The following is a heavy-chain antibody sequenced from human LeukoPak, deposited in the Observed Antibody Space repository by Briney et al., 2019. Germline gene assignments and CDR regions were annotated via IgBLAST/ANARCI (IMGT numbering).Heavy chain of an antibody. V-gene: IGHV3-23*01. J-gene: IGHJ4*02. Sequence: PGGSLRLSCGASGFTFSSHGMNWVRQAPGKGLEWVSGISPSGGIAYYTDSVKGRFTISRDNSKNTLYLQMNSLRAEDTAVYYCAKDLAVAGTGGFDYWGQGTLVTVSS. CDR2: ISPSGGIA. CDR1: GFTFSSHG. D-gene: IGHD6-19*01. CDR3: AKDLAVAGTGGFDY.